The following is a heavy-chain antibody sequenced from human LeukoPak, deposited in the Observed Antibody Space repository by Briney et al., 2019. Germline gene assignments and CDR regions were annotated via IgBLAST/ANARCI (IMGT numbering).Heavy chain of an antibody. V-gene: IGHV3-66*04. CDR3: AKHYKKWELLVYFQH. Sequence: TGGSLRLSCAASGFTVSSNYMSWVRQAPGKGLEWVSVIYSGGSTYYADSVKGRFTISRDNSKNTLYLQMNSLRAEDTAVYYCAKHYKKWELLVYFQHWGQGTLVTVSS. CDR1: GFTVSSNY. CDR2: IYSGGST. J-gene: IGHJ1*01. D-gene: IGHD1-26*01.